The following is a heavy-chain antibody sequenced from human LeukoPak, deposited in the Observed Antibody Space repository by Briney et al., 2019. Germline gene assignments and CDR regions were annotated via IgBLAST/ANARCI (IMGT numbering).Heavy chain of an antibody. CDR1: GXTFSGST. CDR3: TRTSPSYYDFWSGDGMDV. CDR2: VRGKVNSYAT. D-gene: IGHD3-3*01. Sequence: GGSLKLSCAVSGXTFSGSTMHWVRQASGKGLEWVGRVRGKVNSYATAYAASVKGRFTISRDDSKNTAYLQMNSLKTEDTAVYYCTRTSPSYYDFWSGDGMDVWGQGTTVTVSS. J-gene: IGHJ6*02. V-gene: IGHV3-73*01.